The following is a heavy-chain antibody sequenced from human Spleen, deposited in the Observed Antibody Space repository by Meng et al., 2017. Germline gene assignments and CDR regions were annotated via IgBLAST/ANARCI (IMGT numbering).Heavy chain of an antibody. CDR3: ARDEDISAAGKLFGDY. J-gene: IGHJ4*02. V-gene: IGHV1-2*06. Sequence: GPPVRSGAEVKKPGASVKVSCKPSGYNFPDYYIHWVRRAPGQGLEWMGRINPKSGDTHYAQRFQGRVTMTGDTSISTAYMELSGLRSDDTAMYYCARDEDISAAGKLFGDYWGQGTLVTVSS. CDR1: GYNFPDYY. CDR2: INPKSGDT. D-gene: IGHD6-13*01.